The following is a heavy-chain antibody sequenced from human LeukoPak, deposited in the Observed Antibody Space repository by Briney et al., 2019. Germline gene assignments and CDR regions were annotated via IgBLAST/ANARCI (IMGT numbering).Heavy chain of an antibody. D-gene: IGHD6-13*01. J-gene: IGHJ4*02. CDR2: IDQDGSEN. Sequence: GRSLRLSCAASGFTFSKYWMTWVRQAPGKGLEWVANIDQDGSENFYVDSVKGRFTISRDNAKNSLYLQMNSLRLDDTALYYCVRDQGAAGDYWGQGTLVTVSS. V-gene: IGHV3-7*01. CDR1: GFTFSKYW. CDR3: VRDQGAAGDY.